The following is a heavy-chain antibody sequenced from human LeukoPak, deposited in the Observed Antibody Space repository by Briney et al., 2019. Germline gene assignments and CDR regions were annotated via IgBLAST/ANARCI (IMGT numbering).Heavy chain of an antibody. V-gene: IGHV4-30-2*01. CDR3: ARGLFPRDTAMAPNLFDP. Sequence: SETLSLTCAVSGGSISSGGYSWSWIRQPPGKGLEWIGYIYHSGSTYYNPSLKSRVTISVDRSKNQFSLKLSSVTAADTAVYYCARGLFPRDTAMAPNLFDPWGQGTLVTVSS. CDR2: IYHSGST. D-gene: IGHD5-18*01. CDR1: GGSISSGGYS. J-gene: IGHJ5*02.